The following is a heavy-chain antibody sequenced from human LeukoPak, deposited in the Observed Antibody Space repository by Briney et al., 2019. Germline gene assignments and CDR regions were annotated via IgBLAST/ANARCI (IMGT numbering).Heavy chain of an antibody. D-gene: IGHD2-2*01. Sequence: GGSLRLSCAASGFTFSNYWVNWVRQAPGKGLVWVSHINGDGSWTTYADSVKGRFTISKDNAKNTVYLQMNNLRAEDTAVYYCVSFYETYWGRGTLVTVSS. CDR3: VSFYETY. V-gene: IGHV3-74*01. CDR2: INGDGSWT. CDR1: GFTFSNYW. J-gene: IGHJ4*02.